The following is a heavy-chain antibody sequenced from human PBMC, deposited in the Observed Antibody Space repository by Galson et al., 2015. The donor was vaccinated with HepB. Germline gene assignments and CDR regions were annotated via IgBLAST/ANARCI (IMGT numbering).Heavy chain of an antibody. J-gene: IGHJ4*02. V-gene: IGHV4-39*07. CDR3: ARGTPVPGFGYYFDY. CDR1: GASITSRTYY. D-gene: IGHD6-19*01. CDR2: IYYSGST. Sequence: SETLSLTCTVSGASITSRTYYWGWIRQSPGKGLEWIGTIYYSGSTQYNPSLKSRVTISEDTSKNQFSLKLRSVTAADTAVYYCARGTPVPGFGYYFDYWGQGTLVTVSS.